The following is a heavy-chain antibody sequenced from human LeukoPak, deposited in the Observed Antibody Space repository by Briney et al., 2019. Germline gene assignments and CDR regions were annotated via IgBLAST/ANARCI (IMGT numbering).Heavy chain of an antibody. CDR3: ARVPFTASLGDYFDY. CDR2: IYSGGRT. J-gene: IGHJ4*02. D-gene: IGHD3-16*01. CDR1: GFTVSMKY. Sequence: GGSLRLSCAASGFTVSMKYISWVRQAPGKGLQWVSVIYSGGRTNYADSVKGRFSMSRDKSNGTVYLQLNSLRTEDTAVYFCARVPFTASLGDYFDYWGQGALVTVSS. V-gene: IGHV3-66*01.